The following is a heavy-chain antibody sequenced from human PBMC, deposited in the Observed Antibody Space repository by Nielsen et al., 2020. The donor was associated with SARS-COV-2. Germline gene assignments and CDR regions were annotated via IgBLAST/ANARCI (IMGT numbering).Heavy chain of an antibody. CDR1: GYTFTSYG. V-gene: IGHV1-18*01. D-gene: IGHD2-2*01. CDR3: ATSLANCSSTSCYGTPGRWAGV. J-gene: IGHJ6*02. CDR2: ISAYNGNT. Sequence: ASVKVSCKASGYTFTSYGISWVRQAPGQGLEWMGWISAYNGNTNYAQKLQGRVTMTTDTSTSTAYMELRSLRSDDTAVYYCATSLANCSSTSCYGTPGRWAGVWGQGTTVTVSS.